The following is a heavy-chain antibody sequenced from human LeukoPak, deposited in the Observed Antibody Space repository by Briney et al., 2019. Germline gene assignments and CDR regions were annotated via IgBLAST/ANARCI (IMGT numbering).Heavy chain of an antibody. V-gene: IGHV4-59*01. CDR2: IYYSGST. Sequence: SETLSLTCTVSGGSNSSYYWSWIRQPPGKGLEWIGYIYYSGSTNYNPSLKSRVTISVDTSKNQFSLKLSSVTAADTAVYYCARDVRMVRGVIPTNWFDPWGQGTLVTVSS. CDR3: ARDVRMVRGVIPTNWFDP. CDR1: GGSNSSYY. J-gene: IGHJ5*02. D-gene: IGHD3-10*01.